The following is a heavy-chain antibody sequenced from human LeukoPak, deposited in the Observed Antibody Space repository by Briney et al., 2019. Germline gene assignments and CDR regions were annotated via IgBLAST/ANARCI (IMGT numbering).Heavy chain of an antibody. J-gene: IGHJ4*02. V-gene: IGHV3-74*01. CDR3: AKAHGSSSWYYFDY. CDR1: GFTFSSYW. D-gene: IGHD6-13*01. CDR2: INSDGSST. Sequence: GGSLRLSCAASGFTFSSYWMHWVRQAPGKGLVWVSRINSDGSSTSYADSVKGRFTISRDNAKNTLYLQMNSLRAEDTAVYYCAKAHGSSSWYYFDYWGQGTLVTVSS.